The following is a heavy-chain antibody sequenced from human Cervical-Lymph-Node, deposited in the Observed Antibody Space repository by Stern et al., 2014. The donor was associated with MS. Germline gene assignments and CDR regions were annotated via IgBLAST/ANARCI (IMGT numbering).Heavy chain of an antibody. CDR3: ARESVAADNNWFDP. V-gene: IGHV4-61*02. D-gene: IGHD6-19*01. CDR1: GGSITIGTCY. Sequence: QLQLQESGPGLVKPSQTLSLSCTVSGGSITIGTCYWSWIREPAGKGLGWIGRIYTSGNPVYTPPLKSRLTISVDTSKNQYSLKLASVTAADTAVYYCARESVAADNNWFDPWGQGTLVAVSS. J-gene: IGHJ5*02. CDR2: IYTSGNP.